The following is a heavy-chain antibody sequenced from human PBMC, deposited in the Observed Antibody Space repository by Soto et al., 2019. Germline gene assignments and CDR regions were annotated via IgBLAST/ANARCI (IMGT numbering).Heavy chain of an antibody. J-gene: IGHJ6*02. CDR1: GYTFTSYD. Sequence: ASVKVSCKASGYTFTSYDINWVRQATGQGLEWMGWMNPNSGNTGYAQKFQGRVTMTRNTSISTAYMELSSLRSEDTAVYYCARGPPGYFDWLSYYYYYGTDVWGQGTTVTXSS. CDR2: MNPNSGNT. CDR3: ARGPPGYFDWLSYYYYYGTDV. D-gene: IGHD3-9*01. V-gene: IGHV1-8*01.